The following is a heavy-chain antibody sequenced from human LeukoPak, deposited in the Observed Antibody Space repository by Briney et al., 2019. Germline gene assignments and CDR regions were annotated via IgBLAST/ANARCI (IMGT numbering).Heavy chain of an antibody. J-gene: IGHJ6*04. CDR1: GDSITSRAYY. V-gene: IGHV4-31*03. CDR2: IYHSGST. CDR3: ARDLFVGGLDV. D-gene: IGHD3-16*01. Sequence: PSETLSLTCIVSGDSITSRAYYWSWIRQHPGTGLEWIDYIYHSGSTYYNPSLMTRVTMSVDTSKNQFSLKLTSVTAADTAVYYCARDLFVGGLDVWGKGTTVTVSS.